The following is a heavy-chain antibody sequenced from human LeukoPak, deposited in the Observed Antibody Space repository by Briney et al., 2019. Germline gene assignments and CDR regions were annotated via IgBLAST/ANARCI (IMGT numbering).Heavy chain of an antibody. Sequence: PSEILSLTCTVSGGSIRNYFWNWIRQPPGKGLEWIGYISYSGSTNYNPSLKSRVTISVDTSKNQFSLKLRSVTAADTAVYYCARRDESSGYYYWFDPWGQGTLVTVSS. V-gene: IGHV4-59*08. D-gene: IGHD3-22*01. CDR1: GGSIRNYF. J-gene: IGHJ5*02. CDR2: ISYSGST. CDR3: ARRDESSGYYYWFDP.